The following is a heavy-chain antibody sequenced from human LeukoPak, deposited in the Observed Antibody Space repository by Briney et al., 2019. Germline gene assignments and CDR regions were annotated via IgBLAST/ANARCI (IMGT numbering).Heavy chain of an antibody. CDR2: ISGSGAGT. CDR1: GFTFSSYA. CDR3: VKDAYSGWITRVH. D-gene: IGHD6-19*01. Sequence: PGGSLRLSCAVSGFTFSSYAMSWVRRAPGKGLEWVSGISGSGAGTYYADSVKGRFTISRDNSKNTLYLQMNSLRAEDTAVYYCVKDAYSGWITRVHWGQGTLVTVSS. J-gene: IGHJ4*02. V-gene: IGHV3-23*01.